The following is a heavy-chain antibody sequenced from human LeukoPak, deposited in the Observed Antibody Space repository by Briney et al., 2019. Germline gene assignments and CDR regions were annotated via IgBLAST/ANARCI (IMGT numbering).Heavy chain of an antibody. CDR2: IYYSGST. D-gene: IGHD2-15*01. J-gene: IGHJ5*02. CDR3: ARYCSGGSCSWFDP. Sequence: SETLSLTCTVSGGSISSGGYYWSWIRQHPGKGLEWIGHIYYSGSTYYNPSLKSRVTISVDTSKNQFSLKLSSVTAADTAVYYCARYCSGGSCSWFDPWGQGTLVTVSS. CDR1: GGSISSGGYY. V-gene: IGHV4-31*03.